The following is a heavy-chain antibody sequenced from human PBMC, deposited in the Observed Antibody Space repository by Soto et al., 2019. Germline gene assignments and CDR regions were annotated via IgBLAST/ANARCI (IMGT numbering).Heavy chain of an antibody. J-gene: IGHJ4*02. CDR1: GFTFSGSA. D-gene: IGHD3-10*01. Sequence: PGGSLRLSCAASGFTFSGSAMHWVRQASGKGLEWVGRIRSKANSYATTYAASVKGRFTISRDDSKSTAYLQMNSLKTEDTAVYYCTRFFRGVSGVDYFDYWGQGTLVTVSS. CDR2: IRSKANSYAT. CDR3: TRFFRGVSGVDYFDY. V-gene: IGHV3-73*01.